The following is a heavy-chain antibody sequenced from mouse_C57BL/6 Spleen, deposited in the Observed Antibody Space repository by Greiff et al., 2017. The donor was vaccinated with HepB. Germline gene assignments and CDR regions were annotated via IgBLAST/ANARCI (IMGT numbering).Heavy chain of an antibody. CDR2: IYPGDGDT. Sequence: VKLMESGAELVKPGASVKISCKASGYAFSSYWMNWVKQRPGKGLEWIGQIYPGDGDTNYNGKFKGKATLTADKSSSTAYMQLSSLTSEDSAVYFCARRGNGKEWYFDVWGTGTTVTVSS. J-gene: IGHJ1*03. V-gene: IGHV1-80*01. CDR3: ARRGNGKEWYFDV. CDR1: GYAFSSYW.